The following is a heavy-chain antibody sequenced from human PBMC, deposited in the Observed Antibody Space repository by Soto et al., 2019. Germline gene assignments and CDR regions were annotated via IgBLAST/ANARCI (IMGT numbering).Heavy chain of an antibody. Sequence: EVQLVESGGGLIQPGGSLRLSCAVSGFTVSNNYMSWVRQAPGKGLEGVSVIYSGGYTAYGDSVKGRFTISRDNSNKTLYLQRKSVGADDRAVFYWGAPPGGGGYWGQGTLVTVSS. D-gene: IGHD3-10*01. J-gene: IGHJ4*02. V-gene: IGHV3-53*01. CDR3: GAPPGGGGY. CDR2: IYSGGYT. CDR1: GFTVSNNY.